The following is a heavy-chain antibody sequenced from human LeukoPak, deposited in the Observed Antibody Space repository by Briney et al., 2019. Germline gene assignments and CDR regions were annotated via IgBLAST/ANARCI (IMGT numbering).Heavy chain of an antibody. J-gene: IGHJ6*03. CDR2: INSDGRST. Sequence: PGGSLRLSCAASGFTFSNYWMHWVRQAPGKGLVWVSRINSDGRSTNYADSVKGRFTISRDNAKNTLYLQMNSLRAEDTAVYYCARDPHRRGATLKGGGYYYYYYMDVWGKGTTVTVSS. D-gene: IGHD1-26*01. CDR1: GFTFSNYW. V-gene: IGHV3-74*01. CDR3: ARDPHRRGATLKGGGYYYYYYMDV.